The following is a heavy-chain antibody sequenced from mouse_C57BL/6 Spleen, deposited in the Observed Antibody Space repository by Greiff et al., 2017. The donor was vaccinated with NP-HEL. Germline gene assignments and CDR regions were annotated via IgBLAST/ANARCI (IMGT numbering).Heavy chain of an antibody. D-gene: IGHD1-1*01. CDR2: IDPSDSYT. Sequence: QVQLQQPGAELVKPGASVKLSCKASGYTFTSYWMQWVKQRPGQGLEWIGEIDPSDSYTNYNQKFKGKATLTVDTSSSTAYMQLSSLTSEDSAVYYCARGTVVDHYWYFDVWGTGTTVTVSS. CDR3: ARGTVVDHYWYFDV. J-gene: IGHJ1*03. CDR1: GYTFTSYW. V-gene: IGHV1-50*01.